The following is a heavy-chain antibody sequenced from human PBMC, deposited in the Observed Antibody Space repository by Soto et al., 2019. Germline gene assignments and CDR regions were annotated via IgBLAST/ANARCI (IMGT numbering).Heavy chain of an antibody. V-gene: IGHV4-34*01. CDR1: GGPFNNYY. CDR3: ASQVGIPNNRVGVV. D-gene: IGHD2-21*01. CDR2: ITHTGSP. Sequence: QLHLQQWGAGLLKPSETLSLTCAVYGGPFNNYYWSWIRQSTTKGLEWVGEITHTGSPNYNPSLRSRVTMSIDTSKTQISLKLSTVTAADTAVYYCASQVGIPNNRVGVVWGQGTLVTVSS. J-gene: IGHJ4*02.